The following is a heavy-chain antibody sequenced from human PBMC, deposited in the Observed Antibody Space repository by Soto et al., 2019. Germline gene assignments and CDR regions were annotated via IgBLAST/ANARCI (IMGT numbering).Heavy chain of an antibody. D-gene: IGHD1-26*01. V-gene: IGHV4-31*03. J-gene: IGHJ3*02. CDR2: IYYSGST. Sequence: SETLSLTCTVSGGSISSGGYYWSWIRQHPGKGLEWIGYIYYSGSTYYNPSLKSRVTISVDTSKNQFSLKLSSVTAADTAVYYCARENASGGSYYVAFDIWGQGTMVTVSS. CDR3: ARENASGGSYYVAFDI. CDR1: GGSISSGGYY.